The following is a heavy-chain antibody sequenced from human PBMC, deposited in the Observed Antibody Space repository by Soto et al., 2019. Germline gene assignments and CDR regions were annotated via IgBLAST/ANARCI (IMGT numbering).Heavy chain of an antibody. V-gene: IGHV4-30-4*01. CDR3: ARGENYGDYNWFDP. J-gene: IGHJ5*02. D-gene: IGHD4-17*01. Sequence: PSETLSLTCTVSGGSISSGDYYWSWIRQPPGKGLEWIGYIYYSGSTYYNPSLKSRVTISVDTSKNQFSLKLSSVTAADTAVYYCARGENYGDYNWFDPWGQGTLVTVSS. CDR1: GGSISSGDYY. CDR2: IYYSGST.